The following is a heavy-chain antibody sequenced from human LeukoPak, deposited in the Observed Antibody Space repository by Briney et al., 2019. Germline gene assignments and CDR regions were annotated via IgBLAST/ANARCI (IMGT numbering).Heavy chain of an antibody. D-gene: IGHD3-22*01. CDR3: ASTYYYDTQD. V-gene: IGHV3-21*01. CDR2: ISTGSSYI. J-gene: IGHJ4*02. CDR1: GFTFSSYS. Sequence: GGSLRLSCAASGFTFSSYSMNWVRQAPGKGLEWVSSISTGSSYIYYADSVKGRFTISRDNAKNSLYLQMDSLRAEDTAVYYCASTYYYDTQDWGQGTLVTVSS.